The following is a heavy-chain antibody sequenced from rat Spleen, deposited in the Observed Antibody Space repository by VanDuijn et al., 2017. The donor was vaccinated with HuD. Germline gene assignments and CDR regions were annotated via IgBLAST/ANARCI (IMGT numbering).Heavy chain of an antibody. V-gene: IGHV5-29*01. Sequence: EVQLVESGGGLVWSGRSLKLSCAASGFTFSNYGMAWVCQAPTKGLEWVATINYDGTSTYYRDSVKGRFTISRDNAENTAYLQMNSLWSEDTATYYCAVAGYGYWGQGVMVTVSS. CDR3: AVAGYGY. D-gene: IGHD4-3*01. CDR2: INYDGTST. CDR1: GFTFSNYG. J-gene: IGHJ2*01.